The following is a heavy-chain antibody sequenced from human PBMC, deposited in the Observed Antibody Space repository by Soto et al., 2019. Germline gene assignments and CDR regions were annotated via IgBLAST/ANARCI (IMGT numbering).Heavy chain of an antibody. Sequence: QMRLVQSGPEVKKPGTSVKVSCKASGFTFTSSAVQWVRQARGQRLEWIGWIVVGSGNTNYAQKFQERVTITRDMSTSTAYMELSSLRAEDTAVYYCAVDRCSSTSCYLLYYYGMDVWGQGTTVTVSS. J-gene: IGHJ6*02. CDR1: GFTFTSSA. D-gene: IGHD2-2*01. CDR3: AVDRCSSTSCYLLYYYGMDV. V-gene: IGHV1-58*01. CDR2: IVVGSGNT.